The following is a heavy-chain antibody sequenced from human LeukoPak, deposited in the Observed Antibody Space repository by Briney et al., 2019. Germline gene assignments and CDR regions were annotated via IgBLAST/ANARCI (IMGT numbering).Heavy chain of an antibody. J-gene: IGHJ4*02. D-gene: IGHD3-22*01. V-gene: IGHV4-59*01. CDR2: IYYSGST. Sequence: SETLSLTCTVSGGSILSYYWSWIRQPPGKGLEWIGYIYYSGSTNYNPSLKSRVTISVDTSKNQFSLKLSSVTAADTAVYYCAREDDSSGYVDYWGQGTLVTVSS. CDR3: AREDDSSGYVDY. CDR1: GGSILSYY.